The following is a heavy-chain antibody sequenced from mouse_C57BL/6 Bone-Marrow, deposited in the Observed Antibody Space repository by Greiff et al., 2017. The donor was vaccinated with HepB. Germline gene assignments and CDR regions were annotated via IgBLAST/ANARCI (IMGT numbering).Heavy chain of an antibody. V-gene: IGHV1-69*01. CDR3: ANGHCYFDV. CDR1: GYTFTSYW. CDR2: IDPSDSYT. Sequence: QVQLQQPGAELVMPGASVKLSCKASGYTFTSYWMHWVKQRPGQGLEWIGEIDPSDSYTNYNQKFKGKSTLTVDKSSSTAYMQLSSLTAEDSAFYYCANGHCYFDVWGTGTTVTVSS. J-gene: IGHJ1*03.